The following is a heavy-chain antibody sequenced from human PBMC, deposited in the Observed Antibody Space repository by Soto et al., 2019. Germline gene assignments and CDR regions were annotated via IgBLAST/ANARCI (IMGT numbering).Heavy chain of an antibody. Sequence: QVQLVQSGAEVKKPGASVKVSCKASGYTFTSYGISWVRQAPGQGLEWMGWISAYNGNTNYAQKLQGRVTMTTDTSTRTAYVELRSRGSDDRAVYYCARAFDSSGGGDWFDPWGQGTLVTVSS. CDR3: ARAFDSSGGGDWFDP. CDR2: ISAYNGNT. V-gene: IGHV1-18*01. D-gene: IGHD6-6*01. CDR1: GYTFTSYG. J-gene: IGHJ5*02.